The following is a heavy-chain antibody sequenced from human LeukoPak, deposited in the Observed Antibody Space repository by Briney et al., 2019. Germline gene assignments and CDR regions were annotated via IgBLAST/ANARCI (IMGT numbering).Heavy chain of an antibody. CDR3: ARDRVAAAGIGAFDY. Sequence: GGSLRLSCAASGFTFSSYSMNWVRQAPGKGLEWVSSISSSSSYIYYADSVKGRFTISRDSAKNSLYLQMNSLRAEDTAVYYCARDRVAAAGIGAFDYWGQGTLVTVSS. CDR2: ISSSSSYI. V-gene: IGHV3-21*01. CDR1: GFTFSSYS. D-gene: IGHD6-13*01. J-gene: IGHJ4*02.